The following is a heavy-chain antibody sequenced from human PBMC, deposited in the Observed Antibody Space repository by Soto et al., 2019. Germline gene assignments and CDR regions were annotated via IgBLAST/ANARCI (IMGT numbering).Heavy chain of an antibody. J-gene: IGHJ5*02. CDR1: GFTFSSYG. D-gene: IGHD6-13*01. CDR3: ARDWSSSWYNWFDP. CDR2: IWDDGSNK. Sequence: GGSLRLSCAASGFTFSSYGMHWVRQAPGKGLEWVAVIWDDGSNKYYADSVKGRFTISRDNSKNTLYLQMNSLRAEDTAVYYCARDWSSSWYNWFDPWGQGTLVTVSS. V-gene: IGHV3-33*01.